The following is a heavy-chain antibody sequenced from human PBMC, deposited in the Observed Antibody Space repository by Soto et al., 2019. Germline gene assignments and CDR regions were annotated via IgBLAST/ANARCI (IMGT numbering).Heavy chain of an antibody. CDR3: ARGAGGYTTPFDY. CDR2: IHYSGSS. V-gene: IGHV4-59*01. CDR1: GGSISSYY. Sequence: SETLSLTCTVSGGSISSYYWSWIRQPPGKGLEWIGYIHYSGSSYYNPSLKSRVTMSVDTSKNQLSLKLRSVIDADTAVYFCARGAGGYTTPFDYWGQGTLVTVSS. J-gene: IGHJ4*02. D-gene: IGHD1-26*01.